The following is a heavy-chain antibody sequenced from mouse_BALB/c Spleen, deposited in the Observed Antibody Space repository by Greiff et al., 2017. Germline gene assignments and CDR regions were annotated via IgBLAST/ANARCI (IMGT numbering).Heavy chain of an antibody. CDR3: AREGDGNLYYAMDY. Sequence: QVQPKQSGAELMKPGASVKISCKATGYTFSSYWIEWVKQRPGHGLEWIGEILPGSGSTNYNEKFKGKATFTADTSSNTAYMQLSSLTSEDSAVYYCAREGDGNLYYAMDYWGQGTSATVSS. D-gene: IGHD2-1*01. J-gene: IGHJ4*01. V-gene: IGHV1-9*01. CDR1: GYTFSSYW. CDR2: ILPGSGST.